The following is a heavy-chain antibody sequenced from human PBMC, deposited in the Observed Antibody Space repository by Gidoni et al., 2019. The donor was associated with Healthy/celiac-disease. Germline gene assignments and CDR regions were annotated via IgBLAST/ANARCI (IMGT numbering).Heavy chain of an antibody. CDR1: GFTFSSYD. V-gene: IGHV3-13*01. J-gene: IGHJ6*02. CDR3: ARETAGGGMDV. Sequence: EVQLVESGGGLVQPGGSLRLSCAASGFTFSSYDMHWVRQATGKGLEWGSAIGTAGDTYYPGSVKGRFTISRENAKNSLYLQMNSLRAGDTAVYYCARETAGGGMDVWGQGTTVTVSS. CDR2: IGTAGDT. D-gene: IGHD6-13*01.